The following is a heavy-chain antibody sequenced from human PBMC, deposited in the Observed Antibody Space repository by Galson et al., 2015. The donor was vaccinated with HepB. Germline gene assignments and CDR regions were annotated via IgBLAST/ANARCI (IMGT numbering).Heavy chain of an antibody. CDR2: INTGNGNT. D-gene: IGHD5-24*01. V-gene: IGHV1-3*04. Sequence: SVKVSCKASGYTFTSYTIHWVRQAPGQRPEWMGWINTGNGNTKYSRGFQDRVTITSDTSASTAYMELSGLISEDTAIYYCARVEILLSNWFDPWGQGTLVTVSS. CDR1: GYTFTSYT. J-gene: IGHJ5*02. CDR3: ARVEILLSNWFDP.